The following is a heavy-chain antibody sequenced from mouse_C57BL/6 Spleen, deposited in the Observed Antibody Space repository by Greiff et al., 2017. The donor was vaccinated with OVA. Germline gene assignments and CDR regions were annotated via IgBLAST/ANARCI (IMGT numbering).Heavy chain of an antibody. CDR1: GFTFSSYT. CDR2: ISGGGGNT. CDR3: ARHDDYGDVFAY. D-gene: IGHD2-4*01. Sequence: EVNVVESGGGLVKPGGSLKLSCAASGFTFSSYTMSWVRQTPEKRLEWVATISGGGGNTYYPDSVKGRFTISRDNAKNTLYLQMSSLRSEDTALYYCARHDDYGDVFAYWGQGTLVTVSA. J-gene: IGHJ3*01. V-gene: IGHV5-9*01.